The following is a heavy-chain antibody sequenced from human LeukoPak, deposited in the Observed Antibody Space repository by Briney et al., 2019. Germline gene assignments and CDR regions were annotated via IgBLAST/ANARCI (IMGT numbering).Heavy chain of an antibody. CDR2: IIPILGIA. V-gene: IGHV1-69*04. CDR1: GGTFSSYA. Sequence: SVKVSCKASGGTFSSYAISWVRQAPGQGLEWMGRIIPILGIANYAQKFQGRVTITADKSTSTAYMELSSLRSEDTAVYYCAREVCEYYYDSSGYYYCYFQHWGQGTLVTVSS. D-gene: IGHD3-22*01. J-gene: IGHJ1*01. CDR3: AREVCEYYYDSSGYYYCYFQH.